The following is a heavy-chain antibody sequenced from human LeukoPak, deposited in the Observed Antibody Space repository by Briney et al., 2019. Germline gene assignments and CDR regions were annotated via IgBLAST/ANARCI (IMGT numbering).Heavy chain of an antibody. D-gene: IGHD4-17*01. Sequence: GSLRLSCAASGFTFSSYGMHWVRQAPGKGLEWVAVIWYDGSNKYYADSVKGRFTISRGNSKNTLYLQMNSLRAEDTAVYYCAKDHSPFLTTVTTPFDYWGQGTLVTVSS. J-gene: IGHJ4*02. CDR2: IWYDGSNK. CDR1: GFTFSSYG. V-gene: IGHV3-30*02. CDR3: AKDHSPFLTTVTTPFDY.